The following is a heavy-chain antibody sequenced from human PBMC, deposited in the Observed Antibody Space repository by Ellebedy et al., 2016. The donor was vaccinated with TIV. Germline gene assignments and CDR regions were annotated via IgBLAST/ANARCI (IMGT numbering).Heavy chain of an antibody. D-gene: IGHD4-17*01. CDR1: GYTFTDYY. V-gene: IGHV1-2*04. J-gene: IGHJ4*02. Sequence: AASVKVSCKASGYTFTDYYIHWVRQAPGQGLEWMGWINPNSSGTNYAQRFQGWVTMTRDTSISTAYMELSRLRSDDTALYYCARDGAVTTVFDYWGQGTLVTVPS. CDR2: INPNSSGT. CDR3: ARDGAVTTVFDY.